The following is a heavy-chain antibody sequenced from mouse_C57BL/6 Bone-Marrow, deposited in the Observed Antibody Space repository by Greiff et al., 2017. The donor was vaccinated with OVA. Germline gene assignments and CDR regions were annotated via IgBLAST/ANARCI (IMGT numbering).Heavy chain of an antibody. V-gene: IGHV5-12*01. D-gene: IGHD2-14*01. CDR3: ERHVRRKGYAMDY. J-gene: IGHJ4*01. Sequence: EVMLVESGGGLVQPGGSLKLSCAASGFTFSDYYMYWVRQTPEKRLEWVAYISNGGGSTYYPDTVKGRFTISRDNAKNTLYLQMSRLKSEDTAMYYGERHVRRKGYAMDYWGQGTSVTVSS. CDR2: ISNGGGST. CDR1: GFTFSDYY.